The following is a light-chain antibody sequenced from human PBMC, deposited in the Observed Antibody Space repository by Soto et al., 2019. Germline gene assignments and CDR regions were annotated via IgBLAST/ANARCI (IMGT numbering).Light chain of an antibody. CDR2: DVS. V-gene: IGLV2-14*01. CDR3: SSYTSSSTYV. J-gene: IGLJ1*01. Sequence: QSALTQPASVSGSPGQSITISCTGTSSDVGGSNYVSWYQQHPGKAPKLIISDVSYRPSGVSNRFSGSKSGNTASLTISGLRVEDEADYYCSSYTSSSTYVFGTGTKVTVL. CDR1: SSDVGGSNY.